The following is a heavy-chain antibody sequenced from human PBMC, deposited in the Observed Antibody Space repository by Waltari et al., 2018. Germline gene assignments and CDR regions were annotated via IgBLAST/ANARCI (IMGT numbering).Heavy chain of an antibody. D-gene: IGHD3-16*02. V-gene: IGHV4-34*01. CDR1: GGSFSGYY. J-gene: IGHJ5*02. CDR3: ARGRLSSQLQARGRRGNWFDP. Sequence: QVQLHQWGAGLLKASEPLSLTCAVYGGSFSGYYWNWIRQPPGKGLERIGEINHSGSTNYNPSLKSRVTISVDTSKNQFSLRLTSVTAADTSVYYCARGRLSSQLQARGRRGNWFDPWGQGTLVTVSS. CDR2: INHSGST.